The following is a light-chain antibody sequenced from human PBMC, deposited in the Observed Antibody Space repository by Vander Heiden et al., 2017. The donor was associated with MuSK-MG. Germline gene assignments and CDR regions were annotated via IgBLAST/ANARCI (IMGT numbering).Light chain of an antibody. CDR2: RNN. CDR1: CYHVGHEG. Sequence: AALTQPPSVSKVLGQPATRTCPGHCYHVGHEGASWLQQYQGHPPKLLSYRNNNRPPGISERFSAFRSRITATLTISGLQPEDEAEYYCSAWDSSLRAVVIGGGTKLTVL. V-gene: IGLV10-54*01. J-gene: IGLJ2*01. CDR3: SAWDSSLRAVV.